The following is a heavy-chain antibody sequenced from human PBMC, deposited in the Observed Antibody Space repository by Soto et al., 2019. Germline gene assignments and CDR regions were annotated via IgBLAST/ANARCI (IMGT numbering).Heavy chain of an antibody. D-gene: IGHD2-21*01. J-gene: IGHJ4*01. CDR3: ARLANIFDFDI. Sequence: GGSLRLSCAASGFTFSSYWMSWVRQAPGKGLEWVANIKQDGSEKYYVDSVKGRFTISRDNAKNSLYLQMNSLRAEDTAMYYCARLANIFDFDIWGHGTLVTVSS. CDR2: IKQDGSEK. V-gene: IGHV3-7*03. CDR1: GFTFSSYW.